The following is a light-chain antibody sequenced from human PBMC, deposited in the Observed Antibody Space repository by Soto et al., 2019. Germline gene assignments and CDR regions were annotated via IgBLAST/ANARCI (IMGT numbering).Light chain of an antibody. CDR1: QGIHNF. CDR2: AAS. J-gene: IGKJ4*01. Sequence: DIQLTQSPSFLSASVGDRVTITCRATQGIHNFVAWYQQKPGKAPKLLIFAASTLESGVPSRFSGSGSGLEFFLTISILQPEDFATYYCQQLNSYPLTFGGGTKVVIK. V-gene: IGKV1-9*01. CDR3: QQLNSYPLT.